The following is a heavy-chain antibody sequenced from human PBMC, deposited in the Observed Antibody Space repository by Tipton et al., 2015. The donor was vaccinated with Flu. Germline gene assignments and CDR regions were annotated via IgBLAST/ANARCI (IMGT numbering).Heavy chain of an antibody. Sequence: TLSLTCAVSGYSITSSYYWGRIRQPPGKGLEWIGTIYHSGTTYYNPSLKSRLTLSVDTSKNQFSLKLNSVTAADTAVYYCARHTGDSVRGVVDYWGQGTLVTVSS. J-gene: IGHJ4*02. CDR1: GYSITSSYY. CDR3: ARHTGDSVRGVVDY. CDR2: IYHSGTT. V-gene: IGHV4-38-2*01. D-gene: IGHD3-10*02.